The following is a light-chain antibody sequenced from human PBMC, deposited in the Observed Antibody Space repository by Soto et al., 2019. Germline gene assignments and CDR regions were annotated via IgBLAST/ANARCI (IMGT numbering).Light chain of an antibody. J-gene: IGLJ2*01. Sequence: QSALTQPASVSGSPGQSITISCTGTSSDVGGYKFVSWYQHHPGKAPKLIIYEASKRPPGVSNRFSASTSGNTASLTISGLQTEDESDYYCCSYAGSNTVVFGGGTKLTVL. CDR3: CSYAGSNTVV. CDR2: EAS. CDR1: SSDVGGYKF. V-gene: IGLV2-23*01.